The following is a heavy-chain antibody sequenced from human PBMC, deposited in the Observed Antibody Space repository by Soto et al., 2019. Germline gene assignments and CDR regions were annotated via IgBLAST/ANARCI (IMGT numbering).Heavy chain of an antibody. CDR2: VNPIVSMS. Sequence: QVQLVQSGAEVRKPGSSVKVSCKASGDTFSFYTINWVRQAPGLGLEWMGRVNPIVSMSNYAQKFQGRVTITADKSTNTAYMQLSILRSEDTALYYCAASYGSGYRAFDYWGQGALVTVSS. CDR1: GDTFSFYT. J-gene: IGHJ4*02. V-gene: IGHV1-69*02. D-gene: IGHD3-10*01. CDR3: AASYGSGYRAFDY.